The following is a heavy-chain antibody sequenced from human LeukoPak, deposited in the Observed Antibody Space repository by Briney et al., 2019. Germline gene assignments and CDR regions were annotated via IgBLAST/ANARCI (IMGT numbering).Heavy chain of an antibody. D-gene: IGHD2-2*01. CDR2: IIPIFGTA. J-gene: IGHJ6*03. Sequence: SVKVSCKASGGTFSSYAISWVRQAPGQGREWMGGIIPIFGTANYAQKFQGRVTITTDESTSTAYMELSSLRSEDTAVYYCVRVRYCSSTSCHNYYYYYMDVWGKGTTVTVSS. V-gene: IGHV1-69*05. CDR1: GGTFSSYA. CDR3: VRVRYCSSTSCHNYYYYYMDV.